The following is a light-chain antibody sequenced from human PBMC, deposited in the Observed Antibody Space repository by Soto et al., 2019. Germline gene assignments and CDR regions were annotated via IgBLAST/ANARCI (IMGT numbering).Light chain of an antibody. CDR3: SSYTNINTRACV. CDR2: EVT. CDR1: SGDIGSYNR. V-gene: IGLV2-14*01. J-gene: IGLJ1*01. Sequence: ALTQPASVSGSPGQSITISCTGTSGDIGSYNRVSWYQQHPGKAPKLIIYEVTDRPSGVSNRFSGSKSGNTASLTISGLQADDEAEYYCSSYTNINTRACVFGTGTKVTVL.